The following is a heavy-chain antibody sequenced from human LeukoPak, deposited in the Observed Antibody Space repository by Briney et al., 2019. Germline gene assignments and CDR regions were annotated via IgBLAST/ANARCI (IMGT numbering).Heavy chain of an antibody. CDR1: GFTFSSYG. Sequence: PGGSLRLSCAASGFTFSSYGMHWVRQAPGKGLEWVAVISYDGSNKYYADSVKGRFTISRDNSKNTLYLQMNSLGAEDTAVYYCAKDRGDYWGQGTLVTVSS. J-gene: IGHJ4*02. CDR2: ISYDGSNK. CDR3: AKDRGDY. V-gene: IGHV3-30*18.